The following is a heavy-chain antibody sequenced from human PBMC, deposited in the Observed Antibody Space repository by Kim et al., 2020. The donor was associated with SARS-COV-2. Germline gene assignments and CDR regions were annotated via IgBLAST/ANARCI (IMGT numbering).Heavy chain of an antibody. D-gene: IGHD3-10*01. Sequence: GGSLRLSCAASGFTFSGFWMTWVRQAPGKGLEWVATIKPDGSETFYVDSVKGRFTICKDNAKNSLFMQMSSLREEDTAVYFCVGSAGIYWGQGTLVTVSS. J-gene: IGHJ4*02. V-gene: IGHV3-7*01. CDR3: VGSAGIY. CDR2: IKPDGSET. CDR1: GFTFSGFW.